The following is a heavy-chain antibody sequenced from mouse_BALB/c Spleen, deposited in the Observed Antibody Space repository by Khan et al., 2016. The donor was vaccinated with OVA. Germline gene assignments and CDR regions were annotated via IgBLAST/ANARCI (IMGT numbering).Heavy chain of an antibody. CDR3: ARRGVYGIFAY. J-gene: IGHJ3*01. CDR1: GYTFTNYW. Sequence: VQLQQSGAELAKPGASVKMSCKASGYTFTNYWMHWVKQRPGQGLEWIGYINTSTDYTEYNQKFKDKATLTADKSSSTAYMQLSSLTSEDSAVYYCARRGVYGIFAYWGQGTLVTVSS. D-gene: IGHD2-1*01. CDR2: INTSTDYT. V-gene: IGHV1-7*01.